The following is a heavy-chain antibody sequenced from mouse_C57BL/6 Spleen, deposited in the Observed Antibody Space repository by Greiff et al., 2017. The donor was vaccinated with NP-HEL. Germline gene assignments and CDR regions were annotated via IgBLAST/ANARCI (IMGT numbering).Heavy chain of an antibody. D-gene: IGHD2-1*01. V-gene: IGHV1-18*01. Sequence: VQLQQSGPELVKPGASVKIPCKASGYTFTDYNMDWVKQSHGKSLEWIGDINPNNGGTIYNQKFKGKATLTVDKSSSTAYMELRSLTSEDTAVYYCARDYYGNYGWFAYWGQGTLVTVSA. CDR3: ARDYYGNYGWFAY. CDR2: INPNNGGT. J-gene: IGHJ3*01. CDR1: GYTFTDYN.